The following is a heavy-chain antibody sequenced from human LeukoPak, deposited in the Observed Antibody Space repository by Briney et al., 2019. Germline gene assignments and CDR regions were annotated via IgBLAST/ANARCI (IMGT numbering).Heavy chain of an antibody. CDR2: VISSGGST. J-gene: IGHJ3*02. CDR3: AKDLTYYDFWSGYFGDAFDI. Sequence: GGSLRLSCVASGFTFSIYAMSWVRQAPGKGLEWVSTVISSGGSTYYADSVKGRFAISRDNSKNTLYLQMNSLRAEDTAVYYCAKDLTYYDFWSGYFGDAFDIWGQGTMVTVSS. D-gene: IGHD3-3*01. V-gene: IGHV3-23*01. CDR1: GFTFSIYA.